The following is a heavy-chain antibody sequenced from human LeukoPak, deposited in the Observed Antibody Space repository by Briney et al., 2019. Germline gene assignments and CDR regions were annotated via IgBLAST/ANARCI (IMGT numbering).Heavy chain of an antibody. D-gene: IGHD4-17*01. Sequence: GGSLRLSCAASAFTFSSYGMTWVRQAPGKGLEWVSSISGSGGSTYYTESVKGRFTISRDNSKNTLYLQMNSLRDEDTAVYYCARDLPTDYFDYWGQGTLVTVSS. CDR1: AFTFSSYG. J-gene: IGHJ4*02. CDR3: ARDLPTDYFDY. CDR2: ISGSGGST. V-gene: IGHV3-23*01.